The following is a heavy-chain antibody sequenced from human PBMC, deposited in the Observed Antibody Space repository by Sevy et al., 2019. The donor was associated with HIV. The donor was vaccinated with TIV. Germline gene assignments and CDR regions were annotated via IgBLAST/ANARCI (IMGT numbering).Heavy chain of an antibody. D-gene: IGHD3-9*01. CDR2: ISSSGSTI. CDR1: GFTFSDYY. Sequence: GGSLRLSCAASGFTFSDYYMSWIRQAPGKGLEWFSYISSSGSTIYYADSVKGRFTISRDNAKNSLYLQMNSLRAEDTAVYYCARAPQYYDILTGYYPPDYWGQGTLVTVSS. J-gene: IGHJ4*02. CDR3: ARAPQYYDILTGYYPPDY. V-gene: IGHV3-11*01.